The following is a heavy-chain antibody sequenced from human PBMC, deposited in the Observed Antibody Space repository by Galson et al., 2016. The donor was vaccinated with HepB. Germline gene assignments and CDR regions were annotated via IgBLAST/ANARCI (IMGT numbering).Heavy chain of an antibody. CDR3: ATGRYVDRPLEYSATWYLRKESSGMDV. CDR1: GGSISTIIYY. V-gene: IGHV4-39*01. J-gene: IGHJ6*02. CDR2: IYYGGST. Sequence: SETLSLTCTVSGGSISTIIYYWAWIRQPPGKGLEWIGTIYYGGSTYYNESLKSRVTMFVDTSKNQFSLKLSSVTAADTAVYYCATGRYVDRPLEYSATWYLRKESSGMDVWGQGTTVTVSS. D-gene: IGHD6-13*01.